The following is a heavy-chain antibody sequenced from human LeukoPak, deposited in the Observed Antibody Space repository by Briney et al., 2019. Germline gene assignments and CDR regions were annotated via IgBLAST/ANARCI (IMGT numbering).Heavy chain of an antibody. CDR3: ARLPGAGLLGFDY. Sequence: SETLSLTCTVSGGSISSSSYYWGWIRQPPGKGLEWIGSIFHSGSPYYNPSLKSRVTISVDTSKNQFSLKLSSVTAADTALYYFARLPGAGLLGFDYWGQGTLVTVSS. CDR2: IFHSGSP. J-gene: IGHJ4*02. D-gene: IGHD1-26*01. V-gene: IGHV4-39*01. CDR1: GGSISSSSYY.